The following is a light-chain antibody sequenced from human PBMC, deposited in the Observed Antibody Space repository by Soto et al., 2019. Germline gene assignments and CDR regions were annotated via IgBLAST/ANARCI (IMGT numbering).Light chain of an antibody. J-gene: IGLJ2*01. V-gene: IGLV2-14*01. CDR1: TSDVGGYNY. CDR2: TVS. Sequence: QSALTQPASVSGSPGQSITISCTGTTSDVGGYNYVSWYQYHPGKAPKLMIYTVSNRPSGVSNRFSGSKSGNTASLTISGLQAEDEADYYCSSYTSSSTRVVFGGGTKLTVL. CDR3: SSYTSSSTRVV.